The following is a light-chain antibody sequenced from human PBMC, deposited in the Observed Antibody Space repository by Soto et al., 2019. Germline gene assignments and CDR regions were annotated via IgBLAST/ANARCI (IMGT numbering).Light chain of an antibody. V-gene: IGKV3-20*01. CDR2: GTS. CDR1: QSVSSN. CDR3: QQYGNSPIT. J-gene: IGKJ5*01. Sequence: EIVMTPSPATLSVSPGEIATLSCRASQSVSSNLAWYQQKPGQAPRLLIYGTSSRATGIPDRFSGSGSGTDFTLTISRLEPEDFAVYYCQQYGNSPITFGQGTRLEIK.